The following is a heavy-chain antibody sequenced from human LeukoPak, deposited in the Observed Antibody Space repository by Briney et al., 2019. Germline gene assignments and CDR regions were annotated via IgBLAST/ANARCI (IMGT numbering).Heavy chain of an antibody. CDR3: ASAYCGGDCHYDY. V-gene: IGHV1-69*13. CDR2: IIPIFGTA. CDR1: GGTFSSYA. D-gene: IGHD2-21*02. J-gene: IGHJ4*02. Sequence: PSGKVSCKASGGTFSSYAISWVRQAPGQGLEWMGGIIPIFGTANYAQKFQGRVTITADGSTSTAYMELSSLRSEDTAVYYCASAYCGGDCHYDYWGQGTLVTVSS.